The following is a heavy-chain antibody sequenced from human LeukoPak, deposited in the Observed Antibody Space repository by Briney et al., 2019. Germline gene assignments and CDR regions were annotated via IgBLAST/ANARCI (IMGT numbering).Heavy chain of an antibody. Sequence: GGSLRLSRAASGFTFSSYGMHWVRQAPGKGLEWVAFIRYDGSNKYYADSMKGRLTISRDNSKNTLYLQMNSLRAEDTALYYCARYSSTWQALDYWGQGTLVTVSS. V-gene: IGHV3-30*02. CDR3: ARYSSTWQALDY. CDR2: IRYDGSNK. J-gene: IGHJ4*02. D-gene: IGHD6-13*01. CDR1: GFTFSSYG.